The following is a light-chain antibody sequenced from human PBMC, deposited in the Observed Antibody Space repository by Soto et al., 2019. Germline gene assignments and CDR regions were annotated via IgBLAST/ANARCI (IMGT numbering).Light chain of an antibody. CDR1: SSDVGGYNY. CDR3: CSYAGSSTYV. V-gene: IGLV2-11*01. CDR2: DVS. Sequence: SALTQPRSVSGSPGQSVTISCTGTSSDVGGYNYVSWYQQHPGKAPKLMIYDVSKRPSGVPDRFSGSKSSNTASLTISGLQAEDEADYYCCSYAGSSTYVFGAGTKVTVL. J-gene: IGLJ1*01.